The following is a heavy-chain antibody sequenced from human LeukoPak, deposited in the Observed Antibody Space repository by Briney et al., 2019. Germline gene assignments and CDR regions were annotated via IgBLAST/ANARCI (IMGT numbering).Heavy chain of an antibody. D-gene: IGHD3-22*01. CDR1: GFTFSSYS. CDR2: LSGSGGHT. CDR3: ANGSDSSGYYHLRY. Sequence: GGSLRLSCAASGFTFSSYSMSWVRQAPGKGLECGSALSGSGGHTYYADSVKGRFTISRDNSKNTLYLQMNSLRAEDTAVYYCANGSDSSGYYHLRYWGQGSLVSVCS. V-gene: IGHV3-23*01. J-gene: IGHJ4*02.